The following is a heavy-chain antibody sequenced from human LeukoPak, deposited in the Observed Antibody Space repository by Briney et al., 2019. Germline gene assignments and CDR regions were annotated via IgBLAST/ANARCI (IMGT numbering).Heavy chain of an antibody. D-gene: IGHD2-15*01. CDR1: GFNFSNYA. V-gene: IGHV3-23*01. Sequence: GGSLRLSCTASGFNFSNYAMTWVRQAPGKGLEWVSSISGSGGDTYYADSVKGRFTISRDNSENTLYLQMNSLGGEDTAVYYCTKAYCSGGSCYEPDYWGQGTLVTVSS. CDR2: ISGSGGDT. J-gene: IGHJ4*02. CDR3: TKAYCSGGSCYEPDY.